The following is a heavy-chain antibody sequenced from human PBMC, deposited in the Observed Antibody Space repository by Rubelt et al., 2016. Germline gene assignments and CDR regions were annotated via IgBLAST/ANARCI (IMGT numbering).Heavy chain of an antibody. J-gene: IGHJ2*01. D-gene: IGHD3-10*01. CDR2: ISGSGGST. CDR1: GFTFKSYT. Sequence: EVQLLESGGGLVQPGGSLRLSCAASGFTFKSYTMNWARQAPGKGLEWVSAISGSGGSTYYADSVEGRFTISRDNCKNRLYLQRNSLSTAATAVYYCAKDYYGSGSYLDRRGYFDLWGRGTLVTVSS. CDR3: AKDYYGSGSYLDRRGYFDL. V-gene: IGHV3-23*01.